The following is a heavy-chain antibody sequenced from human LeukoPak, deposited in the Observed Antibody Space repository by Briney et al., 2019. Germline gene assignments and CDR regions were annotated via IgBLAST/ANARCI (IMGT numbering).Heavy chain of an antibody. Sequence: PGGSLRLSCAASGFTFSHYWMSWVRQAPGRGLEWVADINQDGSEKYYVDSVKGRFTISRDNAKNSLYLQMNSLRAEDTEDTAVYYCARGIWFGELRYIQNYFDRWGQGTLVTVSS. D-gene: IGHD3-10*01. J-gene: IGHJ4*02. V-gene: IGHV3-7*01. CDR1: GFTFSHYW. CDR3: ARGIWFGELRYIQNYFDR. CDR2: INQDGSEK.